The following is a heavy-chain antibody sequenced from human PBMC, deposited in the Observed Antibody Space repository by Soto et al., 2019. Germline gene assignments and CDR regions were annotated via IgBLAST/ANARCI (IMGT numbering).Heavy chain of an antibody. CDR2: VIPIFGTA. CDR3: AIIPYGGSSWSYYYYGMDV. D-gene: IGHD6-13*01. CDR1: GGTFSSYA. V-gene: IGHV1-69*01. Sequence: QVQLVQSGAEVKKPGSSVKVSCKASGGTFSSYAISWVRQAPGQGLEWMGGVIPIFGTANCAQKFQGRVTITADESTSTDYMELSSLRSEDTAVYYCAIIPYGGSSWSYYYYGMDVWGQGTTVTVSS. J-gene: IGHJ6*02.